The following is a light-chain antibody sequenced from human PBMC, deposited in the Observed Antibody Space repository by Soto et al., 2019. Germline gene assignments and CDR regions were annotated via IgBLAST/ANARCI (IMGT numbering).Light chain of an antibody. CDR2: AAS. V-gene: IGKV3-15*01. CDR1: QSVSSS. CDR3: QQYNNWPPLT. Sequence: ETVMTQSPATLSVSPGERATLSCRASQSVSSSLAWYQQKPGQAPRLLIYAASTRATGIPARFSGSGSGTDFTLTISSLQSEDFAVYYCQQYNNWPPLTFGGGTKVEIK. J-gene: IGKJ4*01.